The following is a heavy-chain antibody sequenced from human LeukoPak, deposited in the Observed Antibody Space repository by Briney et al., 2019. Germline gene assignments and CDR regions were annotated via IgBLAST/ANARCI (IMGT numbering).Heavy chain of an antibody. J-gene: IGHJ6*02. CDR3: ARDPLVVVAATYYYYYGMDV. V-gene: IGHV1-18*01. Sequence: ASVEVSCKASGYTFTSYGISWVRQAPGQGLEWMGWISAYNGNTNYAQKLQGRVTMTTDTSTSTAYMELRSLRSDDTAVYYCARDPLVVVAATYYYYYGMDVWGQGTTVTVSS. CDR2: ISAYNGNT. D-gene: IGHD2-15*01. CDR1: GYTFTSYG.